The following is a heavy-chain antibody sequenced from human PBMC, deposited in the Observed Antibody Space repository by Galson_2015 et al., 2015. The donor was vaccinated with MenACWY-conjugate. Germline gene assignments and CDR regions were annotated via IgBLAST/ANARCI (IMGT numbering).Heavy chain of an antibody. D-gene: IGHD2-2*01. CDR1: GYTFTTYS. CDR2: INAGNGNT. J-gene: IGHJ4*02. Sequence: SVKVSCKASGYTFTTYSIHWVRQAPGQRLEWMGWINAGNGNTKHSQNFQGRVTITRDTSATTAYMELSSLRSEDTAVYYCSRSPKVVVPAAFFDSWGQGTLVTVSS. V-gene: IGHV1-3*01. CDR3: SRSPKVVVPAAFFDS.